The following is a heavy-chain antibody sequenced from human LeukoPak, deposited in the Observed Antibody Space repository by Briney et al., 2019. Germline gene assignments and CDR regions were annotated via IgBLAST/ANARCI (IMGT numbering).Heavy chain of an antibody. V-gene: IGHV3-30*03. CDR1: GITFTIAG. J-gene: IGHJ4*02. CDR2: ISSDGRNI. CDR3: ARDWSYGDYEYYFDY. D-gene: IGHD4-17*01. Sequence: GGSLRLSCAASGITFTIAGMHWVRQVPGKGLEWVAVISSDGRNIYYADSVKGRFIISRDTSRNILFLQMNGLRAEDTAVYYCARDWSYGDYEYYFDYWGQGTLVTVSS.